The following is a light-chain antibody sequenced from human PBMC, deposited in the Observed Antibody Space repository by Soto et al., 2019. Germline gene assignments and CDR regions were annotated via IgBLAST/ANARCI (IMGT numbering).Light chain of an antibody. CDR3: CSYAGTYTQWV. J-gene: IGLJ3*02. CDR2: DVS. CDR1: SSDVGGYNY. V-gene: IGLV2-11*01. Sequence: QSVLTQPRSVSGSPGQSVTISCTGTSSDVGGYNYVSWYQQHPGKAPKLVIYDVSKRPSGVPDRFSGSKSGNTASLTGSGLQAEDEADYSCCSYAGTYTQWVFGGGTKLTVL.